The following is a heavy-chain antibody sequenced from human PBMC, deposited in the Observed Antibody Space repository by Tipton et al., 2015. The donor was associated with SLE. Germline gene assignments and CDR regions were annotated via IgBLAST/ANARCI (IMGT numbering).Heavy chain of an antibody. CDR2: IYYSGST. J-gene: IGHJ4*02. CDR1: GGSFSGYY. D-gene: IGHD3-3*01. Sequence: TLSLTCAVYGGSFSGYYWSWIRQPPGKGLEWIGYIYYSGSTIHNPSLKSRVTMSVDTSKNQFSLKLSSVTAADTAVYYCAREPRSGYHDYWGLGTLVIVSS. V-gene: IGHV4-34*11. CDR3: AREPRSGYHDY.